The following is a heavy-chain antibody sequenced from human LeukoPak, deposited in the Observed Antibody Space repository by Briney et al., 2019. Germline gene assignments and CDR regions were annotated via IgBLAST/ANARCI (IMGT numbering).Heavy chain of an antibody. CDR3: ARGVTAMPQPVFDY. D-gene: IGHD5-18*01. CDR2: INHSGST. CDR1: GGSISSYY. J-gene: IGHJ4*02. V-gene: IGHV4-34*01. Sequence: SETLSLTCTVSGGSISSYYWSWIRQPPGKGLEWIGEINHSGSTNYNPSLKSRVTISVDTSKNQFSLKLSSVTAADTAVYYCARGVTAMPQPVFDYWGQGTLVTVSS.